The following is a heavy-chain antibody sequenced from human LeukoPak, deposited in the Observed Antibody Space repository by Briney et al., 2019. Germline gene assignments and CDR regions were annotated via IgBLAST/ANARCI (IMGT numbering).Heavy chain of an antibody. CDR2: INHSGST. CDR1: GGSFSGYY. Sequence: SETLSLTCAAYGGSFSGYYWSWIRQPPGKGLEWIGEINHSGSTNYNPSLKSRVTISVDTSKNQFSLKLSSVTAADTAVYYCARALSYGDYFDYWGQGTLVTVSS. CDR3: ARALSYGDYFDY. J-gene: IGHJ4*02. D-gene: IGHD4-17*01. V-gene: IGHV4-34*01.